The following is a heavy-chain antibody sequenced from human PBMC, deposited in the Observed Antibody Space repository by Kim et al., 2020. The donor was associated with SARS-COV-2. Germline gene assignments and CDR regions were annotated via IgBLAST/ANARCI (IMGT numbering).Heavy chain of an antibody. CDR1: GYTFTSYY. CDR2: INPSGGST. V-gene: IGHV1-46*01. D-gene: IGHD6-13*01. J-gene: IGHJ1*01. Sequence: ASVKVSCKASGYTFTSYYMHWVRQAPGQGLEWMGIINPSGGSTSYAQKFQGRVTMTRDTSTSTVYMELSSLRPEDTAVYYCARSPLAAAGVVYFQHWGQGTLVTVSS. CDR3: ARSPLAAAGVVYFQH.